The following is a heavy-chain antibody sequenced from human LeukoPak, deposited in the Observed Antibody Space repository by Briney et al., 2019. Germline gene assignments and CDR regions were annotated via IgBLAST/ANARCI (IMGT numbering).Heavy chain of an antibody. CDR2: TNSSGRT. D-gene: IGHD4-17*01. CDR1: GGSLSSGDYY. J-gene: IGHJ4*02. Sequence: SQTLSLTCSFSGGSLSSGDYYWSWIRQPPGKGPQWIGYTNSSGRTNYNPSLRSRLTISVNASNNQFSLQLRSVTAADTAVYYCVAYFGDYGFPHWGQGTLVTVSS. V-gene: IGHV4-61*08. CDR3: VAYFGDYGFPH.